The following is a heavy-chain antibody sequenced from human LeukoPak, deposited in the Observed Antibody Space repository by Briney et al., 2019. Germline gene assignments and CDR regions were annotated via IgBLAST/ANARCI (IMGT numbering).Heavy chain of an antibody. D-gene: IGHD2-8*02. V-gene: IGHV3-23*01. Sequence: GGSLRLSCTTSGFAFTGYGLNWVRQAPGKGLEWISSMSGNAVDAYYADSVKGRFTISRDDSENTMYLQMNNLKTEDTAVYYCTTDRKWCTYNWGQGTLVTVSS. CDR1: GFAFTGYG. CDR2: MSGNAVDA. CDR3: TTDRKWCTYN. J-gene: IGHJ4*02.